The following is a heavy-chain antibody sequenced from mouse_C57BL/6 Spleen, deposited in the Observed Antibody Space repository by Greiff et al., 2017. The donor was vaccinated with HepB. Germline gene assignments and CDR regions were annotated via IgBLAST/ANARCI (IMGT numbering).Heavy chain of an antibody. CDR2: ISSGSSTI. CDR1: GFTFSDYG. D-gene: IGHD2-4*01. V-gene: IGHV5-17*01. J-gene: IGHJ3*01. CDR3: ARRNDYAVSAY. Sequence: EVQRVESGGGLVKPGGSLKLSCAASGFTFSDYGMHWVRQAPEKGLEWVAYISSGSSTIYYADTVKGRFTISRDNAKNTLFLQMTSLRSEDTAMYYFARRNDYAVSAYWGQGTLVTVSA.